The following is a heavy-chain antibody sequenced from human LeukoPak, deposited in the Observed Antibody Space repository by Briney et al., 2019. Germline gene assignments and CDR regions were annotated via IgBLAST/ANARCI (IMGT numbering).Heavy chain of an antibody. V-gene: IGHV3-30*02. J-gene: IGHJ4*02. Sequence: GGSLRLSCAASGFTFNSYGMHSVRQAPGKWLDWVAFIRYDGSIKHYADSVKGRFTISRDNSKNTVSLQMNSLRPEDTAVYYCGKGSSTSGCPDYWGQGTLVTVSS. CDR1: GFTFNSYG. CDR3: GKGSSTSGCPDY. D-gene: IGHD6-19*01. CDR2: IRYDGSIK.